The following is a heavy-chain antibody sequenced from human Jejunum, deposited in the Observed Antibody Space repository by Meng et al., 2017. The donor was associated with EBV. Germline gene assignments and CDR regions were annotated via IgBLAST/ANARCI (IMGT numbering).Heavy chain of an antibody. D-gene: IGHD5-24*01. J-gene: IGHJ4*02. CDR3: ARGDGYNLY. CDR2: MSPDNGDT. V-gene: IGHV1-8*01. Sequence: QVQLVPSGAEVKKLGASVKVSCKASGYTLTTHHINWVRQATGQGLEYMGWMSPDNGDTGYARNFQGRLTMTRDTSISTAYMELSSLTSDDTAVYYCARGDGYNLYWGQGTLVTVSS. CDR1: GYTLTTHH.